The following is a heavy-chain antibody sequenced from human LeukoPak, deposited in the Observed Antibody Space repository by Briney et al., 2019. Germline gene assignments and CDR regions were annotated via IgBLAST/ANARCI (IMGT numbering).Heavy chain of an antibody. D-gene: IGHD2-2*01. CDR2: ISYDGSNK. CDR1: GFTFSSYA. Sequence: GGSLRLSCAASGFTFSSYAMHWVRQAPGKGLEWVAVISYDGSNKYYADSVKGRFTISRDNSKNTLYLQMNSLRAEDTAVYYCARDCSGTSCYPYYYYMDVWGKGTTVTVSS. J-gene: IGHJ6*03. V-gene: IGHV3-30-3*01. CDR3: ARDCSGTSCYPYYYYMDV.